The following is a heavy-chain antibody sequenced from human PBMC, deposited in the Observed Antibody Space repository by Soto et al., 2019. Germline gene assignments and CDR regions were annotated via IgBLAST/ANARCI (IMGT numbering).Heavy chain of an antibody. Sequence: QVQLVESGGGVVQPGRSLRLSCAASGFTFSSYGMHWVRQAPGKGLEWVAVISYDGSNKYYADSVKGRFTISRDNSKNTLYLQMNSLRAEDTAVYYCANANGDREGGHFDYWGQGTLVTVSS. CDR3: ANANGDREGGHFDY. D-gene: IGHD4-17*01. V-gene: IGHV3-30*18. J-gene: IGHJ4*02. CDR2: ISYDGSNK. CDR1: GFTFSSYG.